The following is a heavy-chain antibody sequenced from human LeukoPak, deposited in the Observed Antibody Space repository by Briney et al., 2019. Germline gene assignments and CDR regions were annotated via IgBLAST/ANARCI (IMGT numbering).Heavy chain of an antibody. CDR3: AREYSSSWYAQKYNWFDP. V-gene: IGHV3-48*02. Sequence: QTGGSLRLSCAASGFTFSSYSMNWVRQAPGKGLEWVSYISSSSTIYYADSVKGRFTISRDNAKNSLYLQMNSLRDEDTAVYYCAREYSSSWYAQKYNWFDPWGQGTLVTVSS. J-gene: IGHJ5*02. CDR2: ISSSSTI. D-gene: IGHD6-13*01. CDR1: GFTFSSYS.